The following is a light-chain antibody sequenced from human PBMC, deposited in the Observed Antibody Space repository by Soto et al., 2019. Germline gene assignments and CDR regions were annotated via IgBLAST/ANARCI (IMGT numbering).Light chain of an antibody. CDR3: QQGYSTPYS. Sequence: DIQMTQSPSSLSASVGDRVTITCRASQSIDSYLNWYQQKPGKAPKLLMFAATSLQSGVPSRFSGSGSGTDFTLSISRLLPEDSATYWCQQGYSTPYSFVQGIKLEI. V-gene: IGKV1-39*01. J-gene: IGKJ2*01. CDR2: AAT. CDR1: QSIDSY.